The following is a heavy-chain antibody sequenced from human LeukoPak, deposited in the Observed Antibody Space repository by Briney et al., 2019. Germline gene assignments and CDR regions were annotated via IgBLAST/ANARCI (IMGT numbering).Heavy chain of an antibody. Sequence: SETLSLTCTVSGGSISSSSYYWGWIRQPPGKGLEWIGSIYYSGSTYYNPSLKSRVTISVDTSKNQSSLKLSSVTAADTAVYYCARDDSYGSGSYYFDYWGQGTLVTVSS. D-gene: IGHD3-10*01. CDR2: IYYSGST. CDR3: ARDDSYGSGSYYFDY. J-gene: IGHJ4*02. CDR1: GGSISSSSYY. V-gene: IGHV4-39*02.